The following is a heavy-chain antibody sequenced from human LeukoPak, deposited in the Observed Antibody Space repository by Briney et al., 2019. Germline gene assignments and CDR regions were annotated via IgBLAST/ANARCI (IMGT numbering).Heavy chain of an antibody. Sequence: GGSLRLSCAASGFTFSNHAMNWVRQAPGKGLEWVANIKQDGSEKYYVDSVKGRFTISRDNAKNSLYLQMNSLRAEDTAVYYCARDSGKTSDAFDIWGQGTMVTVSS. CDR2: IKQDGSEK. V-gene: IGHV3-7*01. CDR1: GFTFSNHA. CDR3: ARDSGKTSDAFDI. J-gene: IGHJ3*02.